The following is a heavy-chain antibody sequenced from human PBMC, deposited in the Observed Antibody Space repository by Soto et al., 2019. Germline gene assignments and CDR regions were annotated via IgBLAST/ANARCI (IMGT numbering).Heavy chain of an antibody. D-gene: IGHD6-13*01. CDR1: GYTFTSYG. CDR2: INPYNGNT. CDR3: ARVGVRLAAPRVWPY. Sequence: ASVKVSCKASGYTFTSYGISWVRQAPGQGLEWMAWINPYNGNTKYAERFLGRVTVTTDTSTATAYMEVRSLTSDDTAVFYCARVGVRLAAPRVWPYWGQGTPVTV. V-gene: IGHV1-18*01. J-gene: IGHJ4*02.